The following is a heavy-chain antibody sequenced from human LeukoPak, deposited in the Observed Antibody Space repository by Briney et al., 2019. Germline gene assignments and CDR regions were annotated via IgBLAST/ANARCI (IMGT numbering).Heavy chain of an antibody. J-gene: IGHJ4*02. CDR2: IVVGSGNT. CDR3: AADYKGTVTTLDY. D-gene: IGHD4-17*01. CDR1: GFTFTSSA. V-gene: IGHV1-58*01. Sequence: VASVKVSCKASGFTFTSSAVQWVRQARGQRLEWIGWIVVGSGNTNCAQKFQERVTITRDMPTSTAYMELSSLRSEDTAVYYCAADYKGTVTTLDYWGQGTLVTVSS.